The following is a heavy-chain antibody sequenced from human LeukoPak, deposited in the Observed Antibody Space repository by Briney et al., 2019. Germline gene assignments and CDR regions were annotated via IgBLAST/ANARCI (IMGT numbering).Heavy chain of an antibody. J-gene: IGHJ4*02. Sequence: GGALRLSCAASGFSFSTYDMHGVRQAPGKVLEWVAVISSDGSHKYWADSVKGRFTISRDNSKNTVYLQMNSLRAEDTAVYYCAKGSIDWYYFDYWGQGTLVTVSS. V-gene: IGHV3-30*18. CDR3: AKGSIDWYYFDY. CDR2: ISSDGSHK. CDR1: GFSFSTYD. D-gene: IGHD3-9*01.